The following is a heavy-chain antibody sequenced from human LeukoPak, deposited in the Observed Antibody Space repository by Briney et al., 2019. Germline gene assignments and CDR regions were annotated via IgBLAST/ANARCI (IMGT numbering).Heavy chain of an antibody. CDR1: GGSISSSSYY. J-gene: IGHJ4*02. D-gene: IGHD6-13*01. CDR2: IYYSGST. V-gene: IGHV4-39*01. CDR3: ARVPRDSSSWNDY. Sequence: PSETLSLTCTVSGGSISSSSYYWGWIRQPPGKGLEWIGSIYYSGSTYYNPSLKSRVTISVDTSKNQFSLKLSSVTAADTAVYYCARVPRDSSSWNDYWGQGTLVTVSS.